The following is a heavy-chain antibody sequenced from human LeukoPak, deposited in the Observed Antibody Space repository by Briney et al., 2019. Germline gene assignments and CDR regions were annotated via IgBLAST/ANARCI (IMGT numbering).Heavy chain of an antibody. J-gene: IGHJ4*02. D-gene: IGHD2-15*01. CDR1: GFTFSSYA. CDR2: ISGSGGST. CDR3: AKTKREGDKHIFDY. V-gene: IGHV3-23*01. Sequence: GGSLRLSCAASGFTFSSYAMSWVRQAPGKWLEWVSAISGSGGSTYYADSLKGRFTISRDNSKNTLYLQMNSLRAEDTAVYYCAKTKREGDKHIFDYWGQGTLVTVSS.